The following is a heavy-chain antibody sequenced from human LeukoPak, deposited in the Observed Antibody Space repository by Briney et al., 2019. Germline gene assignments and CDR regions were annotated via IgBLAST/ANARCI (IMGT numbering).Heavy chain of an antibody. D-gene: IGHD6-13*01. J-gene: IGHJ5*02. V-gene: IGHV4-61*03. CDR3: ARGTGGAAAADFDP. CDR1: GDSVSSNSYY. Sequence: SETLSLTCSVSGDSVSSNSYYWSWIRQPPGKGLEWIGYISYSGSTNYNPSLKSRVTISVDTSKNHFSLKLTSVTAADTAVYYCARGTGGAAAADFDPWGQGTLVTVSS. CDR2: ISYSGST.